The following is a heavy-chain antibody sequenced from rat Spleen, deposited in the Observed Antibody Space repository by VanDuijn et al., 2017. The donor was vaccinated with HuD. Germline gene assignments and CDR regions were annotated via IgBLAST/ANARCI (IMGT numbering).Heavy chain of an antibody. V-gene: IGHV5-25*01. Sequence: EVHLVESGGDLVQPGRSLKVSCVVSGFTFSNYDMAWVRQAPTGGLEWVASISIGGDNTYYGDSVKGRFTVSRDDAKSTLDLQMDSLTSEYTATYYCATHGGLYNWFAYWGQGTLVTVSS. CDR2: ISIGGDNT. CDR3: ATHGGLYNWFAY. CDR1: GFTFSNYD. J-gene: IGHJ3*01.